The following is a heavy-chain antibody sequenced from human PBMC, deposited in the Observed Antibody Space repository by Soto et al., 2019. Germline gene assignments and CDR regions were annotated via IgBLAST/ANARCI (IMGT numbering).Heavy chain of an antibody. D-gene: IGHD4-17*01. J-gene: IGHJ4*02. CDR3: TKRNFDDGGGTGFYYFDL. V-gene: IGHV3-23*01. Sequence: EVQLLESGGDLVQPGGSLRLSCAASGFSFSSFAMTWVRQTPGKGLEWVSGISGSGGTTYYAGSVRGRFTISRDNSKSTLYLQMNSLRAEDTAVYYCTKRNFDDGGGTGFYYFDLWGQGTQVTVSS. CDR2: ISGSGGTT. CDR1: GFSFSSFA.